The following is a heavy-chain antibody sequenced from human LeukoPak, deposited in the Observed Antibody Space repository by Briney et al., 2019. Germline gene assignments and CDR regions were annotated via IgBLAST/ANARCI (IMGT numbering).Heavy chain of an antibody. D-gene: IGHD2-21*02. Sequence: PSETLSLTWTVSGXSISSGGDYWSWIRQHPGKGQEWIGYIYYSGSTYYNPSLKSRVTISVDTSKNQFSLKLSSVTAADTAVYYCASTLAYCGGDCYLHYWGQGTLVTVSS. CDR2: IYYSGST. CDR1: GXSISSGGDY. CDR3: ASTLAYCGGDCYLHY. J-gene: IGHJ4*02. V-gene: IGHV4-31*02.